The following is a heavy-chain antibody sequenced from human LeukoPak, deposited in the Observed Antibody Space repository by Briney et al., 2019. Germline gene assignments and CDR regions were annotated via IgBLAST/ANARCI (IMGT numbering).Heavy chain of an antibody. CDR1: GYTFTSYY. Sequence: GASVKVSCKASGYTFTSYYMHWVRQAPGQGLEWMGIINPSGGSTSYAQKFQGRVTMTRDMSTSTAYMELRSLRSDDTAVYYCAREGTYYYDSSGPYDAFDIWGQGTMVTVSS. V-gene: IGHV1-46*01. J-gene: IGHJ3*02. CDR2: INPSGGST. D-gene: IGHD3-22*01. CDR3: AREGTYYYDSSGPYDAFDI.